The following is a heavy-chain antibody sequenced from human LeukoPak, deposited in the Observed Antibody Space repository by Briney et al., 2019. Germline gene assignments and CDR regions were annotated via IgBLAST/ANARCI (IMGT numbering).Heavy chain of an antibody. Sequence: SQTLSLTCTVSGGSISSGSYYWSWIRQPAGKELEWIGRIYTSGSTNYNPSLKSRVTISVDTSKNQFSLKLSSVTAADTAVYYCARDLYGGNSVYWFDPWGQGTLVTVSS. CDR3: ARDLYGGNSVYWFDP. V-gene: IGHV4-61*02. J-gene: IGHJ5*02. CDR2: IYTSGST. D-gene: IGHD4-23*01. CDR1: GGSISSGSYY.